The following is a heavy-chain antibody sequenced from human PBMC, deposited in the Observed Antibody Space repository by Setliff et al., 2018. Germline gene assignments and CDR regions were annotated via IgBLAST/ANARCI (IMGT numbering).Heavy chain of an antibody. V-gene: IGHV3-33*06. CDR3: AKDSVRWAVRGQFDY. Sequence: PGGSLRLSCATSGFIFSNYGMHWVRQAPGKGLQWVAVIWYDGSYKDYADSVKGRFTVSRDNSKNTVYLQMTSLRAEDTAVYCCAKDSVRWAVRGQFDYWGQGALVTVSS. J-gene: IGHJ4*02. D-gene: IGHD3-10*01. CDR1: GFIFSNYG. CDR2: IWYDGSYK.